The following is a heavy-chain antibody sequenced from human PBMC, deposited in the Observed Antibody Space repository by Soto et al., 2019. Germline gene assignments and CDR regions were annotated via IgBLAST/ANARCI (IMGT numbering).Heavy chain of an antibody. CDR2: ISAYNGNT. J-gene: IGHJ3*02. Sequence: QVQLVQSGAEVKKPGASVKVSCKASGYTFPSYGISWVLQAPGQGREWMGWISAYNGNTNYAQKLQGRVTMTTDTSTSTAYMELRSLRSDDTAVYDCARRITMVRGVSDAFDIWGQGTMVTVSS. CDR1: GYTFPSYG. V-gene: IGHV1-18*01. CDR3: ARRITMVRGVSDAFDI. D-gene: IGHD3-10*01.